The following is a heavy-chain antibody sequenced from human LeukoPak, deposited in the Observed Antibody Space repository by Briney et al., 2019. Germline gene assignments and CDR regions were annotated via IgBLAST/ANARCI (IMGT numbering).Heavy chain of an antibody. CDR2: ISSSSSTR. J-gene: IGHJ4*02. V-gene: IGHV3-48*04. Sequence: GGSLRLSCGASGFTFSSYSMNWVRQAPGKGLEWVSYISSSSSTRYYADSVKGRFTISRDNAKNSLYLQMNSLRAEDTAVYYCAKDLVPFDYWGQGTLVTVSS. CDR3: AKDLVPFDY. CDR1: GFTFSSYS.